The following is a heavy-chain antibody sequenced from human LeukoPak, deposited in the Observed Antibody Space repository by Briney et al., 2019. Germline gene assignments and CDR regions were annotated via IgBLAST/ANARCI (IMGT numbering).Heavy chain of an antibody. Sequence: SETLSLTCTVSGGSSSNYYWNWIRQPPGKGLEWIGYIHYSGITNYNPPLKSRVTMSVDTSKNQFSLKLSSVTAADTAVYYCAAAYYNWFDPWGQGTLVTVSS. CDR2: IHYSGIT. V-gene: IGHV4-59*08. CDR3: AAAYYNWFDP. D-gene: IGHD6-13*01. CDR1: GGSSSNYY. J-gene: IGHJ5*02.